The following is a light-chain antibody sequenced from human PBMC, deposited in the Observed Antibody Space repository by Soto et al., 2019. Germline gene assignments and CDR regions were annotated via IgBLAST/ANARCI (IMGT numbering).Light chain of an antibody. CDR3: QQYNNWPLT. CDR2: GAS. V-gene: IGKV3D-15*01. CDR1: QSVSSN. Sequence: IVLTQSPATLSVSPGERATLSCRASQSVSSNLAWHQQRTGQAPRLLIYGASTRATGVPARFSGGGSGTEFTLTITSLQSEDFSVYWCQQYNNWPLTFGPGTRLEIK. J-gene: IGKJ5*01.